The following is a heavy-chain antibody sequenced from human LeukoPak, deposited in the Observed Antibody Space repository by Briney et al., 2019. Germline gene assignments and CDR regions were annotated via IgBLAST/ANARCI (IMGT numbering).Heavy chain of an antibody. V-gene: IGHV1-18*01. CDR2: INAYNGNT. CDR1: GYTFTSYG. J-gene: IGHJ3*02. D-gene: IGHD3-22*01. Sequence: ASVKVSCKASGYTFTSYGINWVRQAPGQGLEWMGRINAYNGNTNYAQKLQGRVTMTTDTSTSTAYMELRSLRSDDTAVYYCARDLYYYDSSGYGAAFDIWGQGTMVTVSS. CDR3: ARDLYYYDSSGYGAAFDI.